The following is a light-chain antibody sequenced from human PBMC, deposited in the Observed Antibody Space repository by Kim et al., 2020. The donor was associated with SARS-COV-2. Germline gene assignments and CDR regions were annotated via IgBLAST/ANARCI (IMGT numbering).Light chain of an antibody. CDR1: SSNIGAGHD. CDR2: RNN. Sequence: QRVTISCTGSSSNIGAGHDVHWYQQLPGAAPKLLIWRNNIRHSGVPDRFSGSRSGTSASLGITGLQAEDEADYYCQSYDRSLTGTVFGGGTQLTVL. CDR3: QSYDRSLTGTV. J-gene: IGLJ3*02. V-gene: IGLV1-40*01.